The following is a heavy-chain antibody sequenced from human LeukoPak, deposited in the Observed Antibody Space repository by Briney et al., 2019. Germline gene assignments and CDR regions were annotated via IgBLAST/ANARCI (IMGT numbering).Heavy chain of an antibody. V-gene: IGHV3-23*01. Sequence: GGSLRLSCAASGFTFSTYAMTWVRQAPGKGLEWVSSVSGSGGSTYYADSVKGRFTISRDNSKNTLYLQMNSLRAEDTAVYYCAKLGGSYRSFDYWGQGTLVTVSS. CDR3: AKLGGSYRSFDY. CDR1: GFTFSTYA. J-gene: IGHJ4*02. D-gene: IGHD1-26*01. CDR2: VSGSGGST.